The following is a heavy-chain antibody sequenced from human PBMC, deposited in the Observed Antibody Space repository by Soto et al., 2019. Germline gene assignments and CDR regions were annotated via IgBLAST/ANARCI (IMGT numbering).Heavy chain of an antibody. J-gene: IGHJ6*02. D-gene: IGHD6-19*01. CDR2: INSDGSST. CDR3: ARMWAVAGLYYYYGMDV. V-gene: IGHV3-74*01. CDR1: GFTFSSYW. Sequence: GGPLRLSCPASGFTFSSYWMHWVRQAPGKGLVWVSRINSDGSSTSYADAVKGRFTISRDNAKNTLYLQMNSLRAEDTAVYYCARMWAVAGLYYYYGMDVWGQGTTVTVS.